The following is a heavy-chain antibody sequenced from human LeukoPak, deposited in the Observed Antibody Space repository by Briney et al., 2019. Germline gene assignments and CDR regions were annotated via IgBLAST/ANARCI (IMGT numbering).Heavy chain of an antibody. Sequence: GGSLRLSCEVSGFTFSSYHMNWVRQAPGKGLEWVSSIGSSGSYIYYADSLTGRFTISRDNAKNSLYLQMNSLRAEDTAVYYCARSRRRELLRTYFDYWGQGTLVTVSS. J-gene: IGHJ4*02. CDR3: ARSRRRELLRTYFDY. V-gene: IGHV3-21*01. CDR2: IGSSGSYI. CDR1: GFTFSSYH. D-gene: IGHD1-26*01.